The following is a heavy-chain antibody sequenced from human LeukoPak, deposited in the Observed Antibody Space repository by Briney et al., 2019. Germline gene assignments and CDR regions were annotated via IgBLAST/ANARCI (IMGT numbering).Heavy chain of an antibody. CDR3: AREVPPGP. Sequence: SETLSLTCTVSGGSISSSYWSWIRQPPGKGLEWIGYIYYTGSTTYNPSLKSRVTISVDTSKNQFSLKLRSVTAADTAVYYCAREVPPGPWGQGTLVTVSS. CDR1: GGSISSSY. CDR2: IYYTGST. V-gene: IGHV4-59*01. J-gene: IGHJ5*02.